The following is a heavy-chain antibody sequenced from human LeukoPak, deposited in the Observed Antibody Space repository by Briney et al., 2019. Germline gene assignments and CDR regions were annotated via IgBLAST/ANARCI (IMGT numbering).Heavy chain of an antibody. CDR1: GYSISSGYY. V-gene: IGHV4-38-2*02. D-gene: IGHD2-15*01. CDR2: IYHSGST. J-gene: IGHJ5*02. Sequence: SETLSLTCTVSGYSISSGYYWGWIRQPPGKGLEWIGSIYHSGSTYYNPSLKSRVTISVDTSKNQFSLKLSSVTAADTAVYYCARDRCSGGSCYSDNWFDPWGQGTLVTVSS. CDR3: ARDRCSGGSCYSDNWFDP.